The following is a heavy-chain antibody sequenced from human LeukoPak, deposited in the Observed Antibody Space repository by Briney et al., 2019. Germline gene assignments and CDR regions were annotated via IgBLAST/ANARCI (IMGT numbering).Heavy chain of an antibody. CDR1: GGSISTYY. J-gene: IGHJ4*02. Sequence: SETLSLTCAVSGGSISTYYWNWIRQPPGKGLEWIGYIYNGGTTNYNPSLKSRVTISVDTSNNQFSLKLSSVTAADTAVYYCAALVVPAAKVDYWGQGTLVTVSS. CDR2: IYNGGTT. V-gene: IGHV4-59*01. CDR3: AALVVPAAKVDY. D-gene: IGHD2-2*01.